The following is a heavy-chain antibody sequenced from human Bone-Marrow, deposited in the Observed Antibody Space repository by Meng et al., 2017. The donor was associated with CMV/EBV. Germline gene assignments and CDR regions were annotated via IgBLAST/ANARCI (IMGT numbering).Heavy chain of an antibody. CDR1: GGSISSSSHY. D-gene: IGHD3-9*01. CDR2: IYYSGST. Sequence: SETLSLTCSVSGGSISSSSHYWGWIRQPPGKGLEWIGSIYYSGSTYYNPSLKSRVTISVDTSKNQFSLKLSSVTAADTAVYYCARTGYYKESWFDPWGQGTLVTVSS. CDR3: ARTGYYKESWFDP. J-gene: IGHJ5*02. V-gene: IGHV4-39*07.